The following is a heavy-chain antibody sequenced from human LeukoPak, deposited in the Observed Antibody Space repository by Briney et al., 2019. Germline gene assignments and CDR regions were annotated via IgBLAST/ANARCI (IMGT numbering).Heavy chain of an antibody. V-gene: IGHV3-23*01. CDR3: AKDMRSGYYGGFDY. CDR1: GFTFSSYA. Sequence: GGSLRRSGAAYGFTFSSYAMSWLRQAPRKGLEWVSAISGSDGTTYYADSVKGRSTTARDNTKNTLYLQMNSLGAEDTAVYYCAKDMRSGYYGGFDYWGQGTLVTVS. CDR2: ISGSDGTT. D-gene: IGHD3-22*01. J-gene: IGHJ4*02.